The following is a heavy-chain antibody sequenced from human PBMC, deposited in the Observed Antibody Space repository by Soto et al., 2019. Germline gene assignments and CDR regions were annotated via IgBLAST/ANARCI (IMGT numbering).Heavy chain of an antibody. J-gene: IGHJ3*02. D-gene: IGHD2-15*01. CDR3: ARIGSGASTFDI. V-gene: IGHV1-69*13. Sequence: SVKVSCKASGYTXTRSGISWVRQAPGQGLEWMGGIIPIYGTANYAQKFQGRVTITADESTSTAYMELSSLRSEDTAVYYCARIGSGASTFDIWGQGTMVTVSS. CDR2: IIPIYGTA. CDR1: GYTXTRSG.